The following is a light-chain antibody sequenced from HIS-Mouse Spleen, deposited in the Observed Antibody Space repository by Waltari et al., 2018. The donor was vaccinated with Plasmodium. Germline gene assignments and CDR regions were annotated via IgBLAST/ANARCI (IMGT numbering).Light chain of an antibody. CDR3: CSYAGSYTLV. CDR2: DVS. Sequence: QSALTQPRSVSGSPGHSFPLPCPGTSSDVGGSNSFLWYQQHPGKAPKLMIYDVSKRPSGVPDRFSGSKSGNTASLTISGLQAEDEADYYCCSYAGSYTLVFGGGTKLTVL. J-gene: IGLJ2*01. V-gene: IGLV2-11*01. CDR1: SSDVGGSNS.